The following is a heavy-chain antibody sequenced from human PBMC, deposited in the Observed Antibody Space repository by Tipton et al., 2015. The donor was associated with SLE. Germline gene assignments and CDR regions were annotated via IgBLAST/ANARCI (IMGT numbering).Heavy chain of an antibody. Sequence: TLSLTCTVSGDSITNSNYNWGWIRQSPGKGREWIGSISYSGDTNYNPSLMSRVTIPRDTSKNQFSLKLSFVTAADTAFYYCARIEDFWSGRIDYWGQGTLITVSS. D-gene: IGHD3-3*01. CDR3: ARIEDFWSGRIDY. V-gene: IGHV4-39*07. CDR2: ISYSGDT. J-gene: IGHJ4*02. CDR1: GDSITNSNYN.